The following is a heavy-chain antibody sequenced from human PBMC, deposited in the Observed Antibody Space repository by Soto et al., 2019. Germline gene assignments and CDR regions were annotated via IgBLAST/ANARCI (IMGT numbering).Heavy chain of an antibody. D-gene: IGHD2-15*01. CDR3: AKDAARIFVAKRDNFDY. Sequence: GGSLRLSCAASGFTFSSYGMHWVRQAPGKGLEWVAVISYDGSNKYYADSVKGRFTISRDNSKNTLYLQMNSLRAEDTAVYYCAKDAARIFVAKRDNFDYWGQGTLITVSS. J-gene: IGHJ4*02. CDR1: GFTFSSYG. V-gene: IGHV3-30*18. CDR2: ISYDGSNK.